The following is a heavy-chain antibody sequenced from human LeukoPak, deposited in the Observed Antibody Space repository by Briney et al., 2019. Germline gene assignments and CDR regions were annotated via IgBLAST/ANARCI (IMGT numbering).Heavy chain of an antibody. CDR2: IIPIFGIA. CDR1: GGTFSSYA. Sequence: GSSVKVSCKASGGTFSSYAISWVRQAPGQGLEWMGRIIPIFGIANYAQKFQGRVMITADKSTSTAYMELSSLRSEDTAVYYCAGASHDYSNSDFGYWGQGTLVTVSS. D-gene: IGHD4-11*01. J-gene: IGHJ4*02. CDR3: AGASHDYSNSDFGY. V-gene: IGHV1-69*04.